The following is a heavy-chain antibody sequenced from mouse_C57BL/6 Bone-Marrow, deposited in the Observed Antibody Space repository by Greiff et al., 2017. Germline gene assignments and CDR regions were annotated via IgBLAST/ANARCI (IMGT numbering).Heavy chain of an antibody. CDR3: ARGGVITTVVAPYYYAMDY. Sequence: QVQLQQPGAELVKPGASVKMSCKASGYTFTSYWITWVKQRPGQGLEWVGDIYPGSGSTNYNEKFKSKATLTVDTSSSTAYMQLSSLTSEDSAVYYCARGGVITTVVAPYYYAMDYWGQGTSVTVSS. V-gene: IGHV1-55*01. CDR1: GYTFTSYW. CDR2: IYPGSGST. J-gene: IGHJ4*01. D-gene: IGHD1-1*01.